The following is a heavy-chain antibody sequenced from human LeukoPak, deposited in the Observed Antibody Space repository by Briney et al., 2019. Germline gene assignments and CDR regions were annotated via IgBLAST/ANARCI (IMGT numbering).Heavy chain of an antibody. CDR1: GGSISSYY. CDR2: IYYSGST. V-gene: IGHV4-59*12. J-gene: IGHJ4*02. D-gene: IGHD2-21*01. CDR3: ARVEGYSYFDY. Sequence: SETLSLTCTVSGGSISSYYWSWIRQPPGKGLEWIGYIYYSGSTYYNPSLKSRVTISVDTSKNQFSLKLSSVTAADTAVYYCARVEGYSYFDYWGQGTLVTVSS.